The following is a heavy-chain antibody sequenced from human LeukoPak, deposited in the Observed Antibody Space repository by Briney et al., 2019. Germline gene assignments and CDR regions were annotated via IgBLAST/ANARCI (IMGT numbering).Heavy chain of an antibody. CDR1: GFTFYDYA. CDR2: ICWNSGSI. J-gene: IGHJ6*02. CDR3: AKDIRASGYYYYGMDV. V-gene: IGHV3-9*01. D-gene: IGHD3-10*01. Sequence: PGGSLRLSCSASGFTFYDYAMHWVRHAPGKGLEWVSGICWNSGSIDYADSVKGRFTISSDNAKNSLYLQMNSLRAEETALYYCAKDIRASGYYYYGMDVWGQGTTVTVSS.